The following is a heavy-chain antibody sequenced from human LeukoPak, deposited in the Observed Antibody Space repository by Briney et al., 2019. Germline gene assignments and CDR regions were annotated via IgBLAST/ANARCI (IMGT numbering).Heavy chain of an antibody. V-gene: IGHV4-4*07. D-gene: IGHD3-16*01. J-gene: IGHJ3*02. CDR1: AGSISTYC. CDR3: ARDYEDAFDI. Sequence: SETLSLTCTVSAGSISTYCWSWIRQPAGKGLEWIGRTYTSGSTNYNPSLKSRVTMSVDTSKNQFSLKLSSVTAADTAVYFCARDYEDAFDIWGQGTMVTVSS. CDR2: TYTSGST.